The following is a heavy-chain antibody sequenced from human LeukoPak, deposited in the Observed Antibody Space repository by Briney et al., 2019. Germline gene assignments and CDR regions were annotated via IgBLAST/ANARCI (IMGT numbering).Heavy chain of an antibody. V-gene: IGHV4-61*02. D-gene: IGHD3-9*01. CDR1: GYSISSGSYY. J-gene: IGHJ5*02. CDR3: AREIPDWLPPNWFDP. CDR2: IYTSGST. Sequence: PSETLSLTCTVSGYSISSGSYYWSWIRQPAGKGLEWIGRIYTSGSTNYNPSLKSRVTISVDTSKNQFSLKLSSVTAADTAVYYCAREIPDWLPPNWFDPWGQGTLVTVSS.